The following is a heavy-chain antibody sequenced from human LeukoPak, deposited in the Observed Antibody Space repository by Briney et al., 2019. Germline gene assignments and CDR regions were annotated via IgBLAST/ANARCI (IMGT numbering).Heavy chain of an antibody. CDR3: ARVKVIDAFDI. J-gene: IGHJ3*02. Sequence: SETLSLTCPVSGGSISSYYWSWIRQPPGKGLEWIGYIYYSGSTNYNPSLKSRVTISVDTSKNQFSLKLSSVTAADTAVYYCARVKVIDAFDIWGQGTMVTVSS. CDR2: IYYSGST. CDR1: GGSISSYY. V-gene: IGHV4-59*01. D-gene: IGHD3-22*01.